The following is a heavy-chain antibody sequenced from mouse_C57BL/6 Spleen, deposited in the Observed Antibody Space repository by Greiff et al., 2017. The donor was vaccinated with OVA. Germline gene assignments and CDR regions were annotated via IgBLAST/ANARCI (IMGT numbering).Heavy chain of an antibody. CDR2: IYPGDGDT. CDR1: GYAFSSSW. CDR3: ARFDYDRLYYFDY. Sequence: VQLQQSGPELVKPGASVKISCKASGYAFSSSWMNWVKQRPGKGLEWIGRIYPGDGDTNYNGKFKGKATLTADKSSSTAYMQLSSLTSEDSAVYFCARFDYDRLYYFDYWGQGTTLTVSS. J-gene: IGHJ2*01. V-gene: IGHV1-82*01. D-gene: IGHD2-4*01.